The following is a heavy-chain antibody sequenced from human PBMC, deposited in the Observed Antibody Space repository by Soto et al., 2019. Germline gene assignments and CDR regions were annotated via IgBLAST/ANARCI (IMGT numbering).Heavy chain of an antibody. J-gene: IGHJ4*02. CDR2: IWYDGSNK. CDR1: GFTFSSYG. V-gene: IGHV3-33*01. CDR3: ARDPRQGSGWFAY. Sequence: QVQLVESGGGVVQPGRSLRLSCAASGFTFSSYGMHWVRQAPGKGLEWVAVIWYDGSNKYYADSVKGRFTISRDNSKNTLYLQMNSLRAEDTAVYYCARDPRQGSGWFAYWGQGTLVTVSS. D-gene: IGHD6-19*01.